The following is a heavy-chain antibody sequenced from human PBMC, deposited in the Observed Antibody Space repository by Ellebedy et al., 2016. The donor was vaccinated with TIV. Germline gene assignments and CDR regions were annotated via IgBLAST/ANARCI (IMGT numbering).Heavy chain of an antibody. Sequence: SETLSLTXGVYGGSFSAYDWSWIRQPPGKGLEWIGEINHSGSTNYNPSLTSRVTMSVDTSQNQFSLNLTSVTAADTAVYYCARGLRRLRTFDIWGQGTMVTVSS. J-gene: IGHJ3*02. CDR1: GGSFSAYD. CDR2: INHSGST. D-gene: IGHD2-21*02. CDR3: ARGLRRLRTFDI. V-gene: IGHV4-34*01.